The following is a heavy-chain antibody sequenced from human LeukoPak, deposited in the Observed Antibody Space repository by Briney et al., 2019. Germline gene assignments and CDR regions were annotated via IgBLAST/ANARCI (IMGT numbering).Heavy chain of an antibody. CDR2: INQEGSDT. V-gene: IGHV3-7*01. D-gene: IGHD5-12*01. CDR1: SFPLSSYW. CDR3: ASVSRGYSGYPWYY. Sequence: GGSLRLSCAASSFPLSSYWKSCVRQSPGKGLEWVANINQEGSDTHYVDSVKGRFSISRDNAKISLFLQMNSLRAEDTAVYYCASVSRGYSGYPWYYWGQGSRVTVSS. J-gene: IGHJ4*02.